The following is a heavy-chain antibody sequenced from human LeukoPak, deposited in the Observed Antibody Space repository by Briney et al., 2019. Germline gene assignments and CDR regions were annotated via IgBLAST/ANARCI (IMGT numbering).Heavy chain of an antibody. D-gene: IGHD3-3*01. CDR1: GFTFSGSA. V-gene: IGHV3-73*01. CDR3: TRPFFGVAPTGVDY. J-gene: IGHJ4*02. Sequence: GGSLRLSCAASGFTFSGSAFHWVRQASGKGPEWVGRIRSKPNSYATAYAASVKGRFTISRDESKNTAYLQMNSLKTEDTAVYYCTRPFFGVAPTGVDYWGQGTLVTVSS. CDR2: IRSKPNSYAT.